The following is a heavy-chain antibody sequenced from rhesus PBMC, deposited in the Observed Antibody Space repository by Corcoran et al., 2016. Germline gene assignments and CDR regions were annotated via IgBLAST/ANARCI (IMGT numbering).Heavy chain of an antibody. V-gene: IGHV4-99*01. Sequence: VQLQESGPGLVQASETLSLTCTVSGYSIDIDFYCAWVRQPPGKGLEYLVFISGISGNTDYKSALKSRVIISRDTSKNEFYLDLNSVTAADTAVYYCAKSQYSGWSGYFEFWGQGALVTVTS. J-gene: IGHJ1*01. CDR2: ISGISGNT. CDR3: AKSQYSGWSGYFEF. D-gene: IGHD6-13*01. CDR1: GYSIDIDFY.